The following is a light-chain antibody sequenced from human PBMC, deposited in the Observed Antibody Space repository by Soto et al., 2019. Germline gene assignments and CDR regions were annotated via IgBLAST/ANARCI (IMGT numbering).Light chain of an antibody. V-gene: IGKV3-20*01. CDR3: HQYDNSPLT. Sequence: EIVLTQSPGTLSLSPGERATLSCRASQSVSSSYLAWYQQKPGQAPRLLIYGASSRATGIPDRSSGSGSGTDFTLTISRLEPEDFAVYYCHQYDNSPLTFGGGTKVEIK. CDR2: GAS. CDR1: QSVSSSY. J-gene: IGKJ4*01.